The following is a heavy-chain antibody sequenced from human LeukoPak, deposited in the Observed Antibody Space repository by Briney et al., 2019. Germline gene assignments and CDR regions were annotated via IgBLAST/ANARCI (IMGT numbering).Heavy chain of an antibody. CDR3: ARTWDTTYYYDSSGYTDY. V-gene: IGHV4-59*12. CDR1: GGSISSYY. D-gene: IGHD3-22*01. J-gene: IGHJ4*02. CDR2: IYYSGST. Sequence: SETLSLTCTVSGGSISSYYWSWIRQPPGKGLEWIGYIYYSGSTNYNPSLKSRVTISVDTSKNQFSLKLSSVTAADTAVYYCARTWDTTYYYDSSGYTDYWGQGTLVTVSS.